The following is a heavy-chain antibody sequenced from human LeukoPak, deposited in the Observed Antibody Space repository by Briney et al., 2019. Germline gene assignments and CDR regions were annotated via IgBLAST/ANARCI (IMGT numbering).Heavy chain of an antibody. CDR2: VSSDGSEK. CDR1: GFTFSNYA. D-gene: IGHD1-26*01. J-gene: IGHJ3*02. CDR3: ARDKEGLLIVRARGDAFDI. V-gene: IGHV3-30*04. Sequence: GGSLRLSCAASGFTFSNYAMSWVRQAPGKGLEWVAVVSSDGSEKYYADSVKGRFTISRDNSKNTLYLQMNSLRPEDTAVYYCARDKEGLLIVRARGDAFDIWGQGTMVTVSS.